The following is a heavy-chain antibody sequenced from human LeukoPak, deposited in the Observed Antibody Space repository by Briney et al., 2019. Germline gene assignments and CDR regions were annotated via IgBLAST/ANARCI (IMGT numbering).Heavy chain of an antibody. V-gene: IGHV4-34*01. CDR2: INHSGST. Sequence: SETLSLTCAVYGGSFSGYYWSWIRQPPGKGLEWIGEINHSGSTNYNPSLKSRVTISVDTSKNQFSLKLSSVTAADTAVYYCAKGGGYSYGPEDYWGQGTLVTVSS. CDR1: GGSFSGYY. J-gene: IGHJ4*02. D-gene: IGHD5-18*01. CDR3: AKGGGYSYGPEDY.